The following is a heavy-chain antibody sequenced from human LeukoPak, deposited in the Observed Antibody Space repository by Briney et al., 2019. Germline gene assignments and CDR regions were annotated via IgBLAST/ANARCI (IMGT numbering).Heavy chain of an antibody. CDR1: GYTFTGYY. CDR3: AREGIAVAGAPDY. V-gene: IGHV1-2*02. D-gene: IGHD6-19*01. J-gene: IGHJ4*02. Sequence: GASVKVSCKASGYTFTGYYMHWVRQAPGQGLEWMGWINPNSGGTNYAQKLQGRVTMTTDTSTSTAYMELRSLRSDDTAVYYCAREGIAVAGAPDYWGQGTLVTVSS. CDR2: INPNSGGT.